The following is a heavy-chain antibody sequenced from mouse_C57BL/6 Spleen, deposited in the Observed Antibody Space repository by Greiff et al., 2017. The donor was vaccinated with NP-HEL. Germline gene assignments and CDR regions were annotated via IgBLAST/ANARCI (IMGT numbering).Heavy chain of an antibody. D-gene: IGHD1-1*01. CDR1: GYTFTDYE. V-gene: IGHV1-15*01. CDR2: IDPETGGT. Sequence: VQLQESGAELVRPGASVTLSCKASGYTFTDYEMHWVKQTPVHGLEWIGAIDPETGGTAYNQKFKGKAILTADKSSSTAYMELRSLTSEDSAVYYCTREGLRPSTTVVEGQAMDYWGQGTSVTVSS. J-gene: IGHJ4*01. CDR3: TREGLRPSTTVVEGQAMDY.